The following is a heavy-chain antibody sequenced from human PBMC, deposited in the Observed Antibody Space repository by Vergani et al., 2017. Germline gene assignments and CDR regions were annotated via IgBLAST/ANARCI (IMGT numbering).Heavy chain of an antibody. CDR2: INHSGST. Sequence: QVQLQQWGAGLLKPSETLSLTCAVYGGSFSGYYWRWIRQPPGKGLEWIGEINHSGSTNYNPSLKSRVTISVDTSKNQFSLKLSSVTAADTAVYYCARGFGDFKYYYYYYYMDVGGKGTTVTVSS. V-gene: IGHV4-34*01. CDR3: ARGFGDFKYYYYYYYMDV. CDR1: GGSFSGYY. D-gene: IGHD3-10*01. J-gene: IGHJ6*03.